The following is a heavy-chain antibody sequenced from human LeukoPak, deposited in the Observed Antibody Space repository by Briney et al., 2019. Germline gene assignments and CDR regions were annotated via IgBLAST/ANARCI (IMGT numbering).Heavy chain of an antibody. CDR2: IYYSGST. CDR3: ARDHFYGSGSTWFDP. D-gene: IGHD3-10*01. Sequence: SQTLSLTCTVSGVSISSGGYYWSWIRQHPGKGLEWIGYIYYSGSTYYNPSLKSRVTISVDTSKNQFSLKLSSVTAADTAVYYCARDHFYGSGSTWFDPWGQGTLVTVSS. V-gene: IGHV4-31*03. CDR1: GVSISSGGYY. J-gene: IGHJ5*02.